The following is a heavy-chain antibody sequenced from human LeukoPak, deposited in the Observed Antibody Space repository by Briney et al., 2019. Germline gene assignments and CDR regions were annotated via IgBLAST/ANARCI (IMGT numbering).Heavy chain of an antibody. J-gene: IGHJ6*02. CDR1: GFTFTSSA. V-gene: IGHV1-58*02. CDR3: AADGVDTAMVPYYYYGMDV. Sequence: GTSVKVSCKASGFTFTSSAMQWVRQARGQRLEWIGWIVVGSGNTNYAQKFQERVTITRDMSTSTAYMELSSLRSEDTAVYYCAADGVDTAMVPYYYYGMDVWGQGTTVTVSS. CDR2: IVVGSGNT. D-gene: IGHD5-18*01.